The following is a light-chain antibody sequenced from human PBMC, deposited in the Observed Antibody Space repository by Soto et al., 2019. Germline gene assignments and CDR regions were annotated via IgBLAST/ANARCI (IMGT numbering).Light chain of an antibody. J-gene: IGKJ5*01. V-gene: IGKV3-11*01. Sequence: EMVMTQSPATLSVSPGERATLSCRASQSVSSSLAWYQQKPGQAPRLLISDTSNRATGIPARFSGSGSGTDFTLTISSLEPEDFAVYYCQQRSNWRITFGQGTRLEIK. CDR1: QSVSSS. CDR2: DTS. CDR3: QQRSNWRIT.